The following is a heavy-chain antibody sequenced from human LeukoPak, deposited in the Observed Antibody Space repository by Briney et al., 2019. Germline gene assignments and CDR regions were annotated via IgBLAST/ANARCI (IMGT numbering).Heavy chain of an antibody. CDR1: GYFITSGYY. D-gene: IGHD3-9*01. CDR3: ARVTYNYDILTGYYSYFDY. V-gene: IGHV4-38-2*02. CDR2: IYHSGST. Sequence: PSETLSLTCTVPGYFITSGYYWGWIRQPPGKGLEWIGSIYHSGSTYYNPSLKSRVTISVDTSKNQFSLKLSSVTAADTAVYYCARVTYNYDILTGYYSYFDYWGQGTLVTVSS. J-gene: IGHJ4*02.